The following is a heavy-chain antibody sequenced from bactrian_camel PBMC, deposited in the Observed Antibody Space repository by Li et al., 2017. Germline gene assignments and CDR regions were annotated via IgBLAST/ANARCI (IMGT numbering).Heavy chain of an antibody. CDR2: IDTDGST. CDR1: RYTYSSNC. V-gene: IGHV3S53*01. D-gene: IGHD2*01. Sequence: HVQLVESGGGPVQAGVSLRLTCDASRYTYSSNCMGWFRQGPGKKREGVAGIDTDGSTAYADSVKGRFTISKDNVKNTLYLQMNSLKPEDTAMYYCATSEGGCRGPCNIVLISASCQLPGFGMDYWGKGTQVTVS. J-gene: IGHJ7*01.